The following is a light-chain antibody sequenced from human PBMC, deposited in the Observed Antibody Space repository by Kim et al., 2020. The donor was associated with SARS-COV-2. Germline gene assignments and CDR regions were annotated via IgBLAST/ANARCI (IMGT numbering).Light chain of an antibody. J-gene: IGLJ3*02. V-gene: IGLV3-9*01. Sequence: SLALEKTSNITCAGNNIGTKPGHWYQQKAGQAPVTVIYNNGNLAAGIPERFSGSNSGNTSTLTISRAQAGDEADYYCQVWDSNTVVFGGGTQLTVL. CDR1: NIGTKP. CDR2: NNG. CDR3: QVWDSNTVV.